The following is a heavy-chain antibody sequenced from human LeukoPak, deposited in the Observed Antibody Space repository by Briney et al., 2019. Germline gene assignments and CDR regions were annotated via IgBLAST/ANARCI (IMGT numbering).Heavy chain of an antibody. CDR3: AIDPNWGTHS. D-gene: IGHD7-27*01. CDR2: IGSSGGGI. CDR1: GFTFSTYT. Sequence: GGSLRLSCAASGFTFSTYTMYWVRPPPGKGLEWVSIIGSSGGGIHYADSVKGRFTISRDNSKNALYLQMNSLRVEDTAVYYCAIDPNWGTHSWGQGVLVTVSS. J-gene: IGHJ4*02. V-gene: IGHV3-23*01.